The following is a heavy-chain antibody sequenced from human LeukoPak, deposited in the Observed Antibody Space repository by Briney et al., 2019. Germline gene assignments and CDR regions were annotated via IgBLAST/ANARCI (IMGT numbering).Heavy chain of an antibody. CDR1: GYSFTSYW. V-gene: IGHV5-51*01. D-gene: IGHD3-22*01. CDR2: IYPGDSDT. CDR3: ARRTFYDSSGYSPKNYFDY. Sequence: GESLKISCKGSGYSFTSYWIGWVRQMPGKGLEWMGIIYPGDSDTRYSPSFQGQVTISADKSISTAYLQWSSLKASGTAMYYCARRTFYDSSGYSPKNYFDYWGQGTLVTVSS. J-gene: IGHJ4*02.